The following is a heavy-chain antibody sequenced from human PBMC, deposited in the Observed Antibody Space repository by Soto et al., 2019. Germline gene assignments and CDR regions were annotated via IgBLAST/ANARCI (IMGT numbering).Heavy chain of an antibody. D-gene: IGHD1-26*01. CDR1: GYTFTSHS. Sequence: QVQLVQSGGEVKKPGASVKVSCKASGYTFTSHSISWVRRAPGEGLEWVGWISGYNGYTNYAQNFKGRVTMTTDASTSTAYMELXXLXXXDTAXXYCXXVGXXXXXXXXXFXPWGQGTLVTVSS. CDR3: XXVGXXXXXXXXXFXP. J-gene: IGHJ5*02. CDR2: ISGYNGYT. V-gene: IGHV1-18*01.